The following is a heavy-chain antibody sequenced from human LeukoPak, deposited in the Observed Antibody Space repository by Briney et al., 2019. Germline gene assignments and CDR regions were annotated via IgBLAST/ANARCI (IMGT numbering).Heavy chain of an antibody. CDR1: GLTFSSYW. CDR3: ARVRTPGFSYDSSGYYYS. Sequence: GGSLRLSCAASGLTFSSYWISCVRHAPGKGLEWVANIKQDGSEKYYVDSVKGRFTISRDNAKNSLYLQMNSLRAEDTAVYYCARVRTPGFSYDSSGYYYSWGQGTMVTVSS. CDR2: IKQDGSEK. J-gene: IGHJ3*01. V-gene: IGHV3-7*01. D-gene: IGHD3-22*01.